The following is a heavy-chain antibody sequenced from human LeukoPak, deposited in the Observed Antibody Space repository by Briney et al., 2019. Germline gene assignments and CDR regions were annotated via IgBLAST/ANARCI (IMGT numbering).Heavy chain of an antibody. D-gene: IGHD3-10*01. J-gene: IGHJ4*02. Sequence: PGRSLRLSCAASGFTFSSYWMSWVRQAPGKGLEWVANIKQDGSEKYYVDSVKGRFTISRDNAKNSLYLQMNSLRAEDTAVYYCARDLMAMVRGVPGDYWGQGTQVTVSS. CDR3: ARDLMAMVRGVPGDY. CDR1: GFTFSSYW. CDR2: IKQDGSEK. V-gene: IGHV3-7*01.